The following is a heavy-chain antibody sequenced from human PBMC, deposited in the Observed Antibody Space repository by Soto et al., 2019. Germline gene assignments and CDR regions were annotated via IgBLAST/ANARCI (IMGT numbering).Heavy chain of an antibody. CDR1: GGTFSSYA. J-gene: IGHJ4*02. D-gene: IGHD2-21*02. CDR2: IIPIFGTA. V-gene: IGHV1-69*13. CDR3: TAELAYCGGDCYFDY. Sequence: SVKVSCKASGGTFSSYAISWVRQAPGQGLEWMGGIIPIFGTANYAQKFQGRVTITADESTSTAYMELSSLRSEDTAVYYCTAELAYCGGDCYFDYWGQGTLVTVSS.